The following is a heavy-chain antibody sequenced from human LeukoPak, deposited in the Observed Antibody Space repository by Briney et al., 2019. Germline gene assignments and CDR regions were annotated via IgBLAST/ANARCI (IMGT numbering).Heavy chain of an antibody. D-gene: IGHD6-13*01. CDR1: GFTFSSYA. CDR2: ISGSGVST. V-gene: IGHV3-23*01. J-gene: IGHJ5*02. CDR3: ARDRSGGYQFAP. Sequence: GGSLRLSCAASGFTFSSYAMSWVRQAPGEGLEWVSGISGSGVSTYYADSVKGRFTISRDNSKNTLYLQMNSLRAEDTAVYYLARDRSGGYQFAPWGQGTRVTVS.